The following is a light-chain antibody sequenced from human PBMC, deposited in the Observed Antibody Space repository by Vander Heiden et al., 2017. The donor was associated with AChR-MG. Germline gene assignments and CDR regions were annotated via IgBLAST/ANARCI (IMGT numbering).Light chain of an antibody. CDR3: QQYNNWPPNT. CDR1: QSVSSN. Sequence: EIVMTQSPATLSASPGERATLSCRASQSVSSNLAWYQQKPGQAPRLLIYGASTRATGIPARFSGSGSGTEFTLTISSLQSEDFAVYYCQQYNNWPPNTFGQGTKVEIK. J-gene: IGKJ1*01. CDR2: GAS. V-gene: IGKV3-15*01.